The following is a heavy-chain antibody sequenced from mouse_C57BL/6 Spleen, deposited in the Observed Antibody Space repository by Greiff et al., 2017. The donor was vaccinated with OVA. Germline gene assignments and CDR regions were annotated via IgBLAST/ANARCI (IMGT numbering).Heavy chain of an antibody. Sequence: ESGPGLVKPSQSLSLTCSVTGYSITSGYYWNWIRQFPGNKLEWMGYISYDGSNNYNPSLKNRISITRDTSKNQFFLKLNSVTTEDTATYYCARDYYGSSYDEFFDYWGQGTTLTVSS. J-gene: IGHJ2*01. V-gene: IGHV3-6*01. CDR2: ISYDGSN. D-gene: IGHD1-1*01. CDR3: ARDYYGSSYDEFFDY. CDR1: GYSITSGYY.